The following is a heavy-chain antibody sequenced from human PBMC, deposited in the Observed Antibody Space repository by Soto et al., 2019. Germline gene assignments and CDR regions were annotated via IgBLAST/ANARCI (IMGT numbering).Heavy chain of an antibody. CDR2: IYYSGST. J-gene: IGHJ4*02. CDR3: ARVTYYYDSSGYNFDY. V-gene: IGHV4-31*02. D-gene: IGHD3-22*01. CDR1: GGSISSGGYY. Sequence: PSETLSLTCTVSGGSISSGGYYWSWIRQHPGKGLEWIGYIYYSGSTYYNPSLKSRVTISVDTSKNQFSLKLSSVTAADTAVYCCARVTYYYDSSGYNFDYWGQGTLVTVSS.